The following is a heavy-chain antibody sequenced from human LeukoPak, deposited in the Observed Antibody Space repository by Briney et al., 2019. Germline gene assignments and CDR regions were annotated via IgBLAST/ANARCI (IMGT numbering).Heavy chain of an antibody. CDR2: IYPGGSDT. J-gene: IGHJ1*01. V-gene: IGHV5-51*01. CDR3: ARGFGSTWLEY. Sequence: GESPKISCKGSGYSFNSYWIGWVPQIPGKGLGWMWIIYPGGSDTRYSPSFQGQVIISADKSLTTAYLQWSSLKASDTAMYYCARGFGSTWLEYWGQGTLVTVSS. D-gene: IGHD6-13*01. CDR1: GYSFNSYW.